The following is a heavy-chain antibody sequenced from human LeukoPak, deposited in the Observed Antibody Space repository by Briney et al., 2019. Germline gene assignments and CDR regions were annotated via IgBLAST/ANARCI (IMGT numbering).Heavy chain of an antibody. CDR1: GFTFDDYG. CDR2: INWNGGST. J-gene: IGHJ3*02. CDR3: ASYGYRSGGSCYGYAFDI. D-gene: IGHD2-15*01. Sequence: GGSLRLSCAASGFTFDDYGMSWVRQAPGKGLEWVSGINWNGGSTGYADSAKGRFTISRDNAKNSLYLQMNSLRAEDTALYYCASYGYRSGGSCYGYAFDIWGQGTMVTVSS. V-gene: IGHV3-20*04.